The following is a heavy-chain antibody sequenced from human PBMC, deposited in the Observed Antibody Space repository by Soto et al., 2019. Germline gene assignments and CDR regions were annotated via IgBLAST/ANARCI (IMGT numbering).Heavy chain of an antibody. D-gene: IGHD6-6*01. CDR1: GASITSGDYY. CDR3: AMGRESSSSSGDWLDP. V-gene: IGHV4-30-4*01. J-gene: IGHJ5*02. CDR2: IYYSGNT. Sequence: QVQLQESGPGLVKPLQTLSLTCTVSGASITSGDYYWTWIRQLPGKGLEWIGYIYYSGNTHYNPSLKSRVTLSIDTSKTQFSLKLNSVTAADTAVYYCAMGRESSSSSGDWLDPWGQGTLVTVSS.